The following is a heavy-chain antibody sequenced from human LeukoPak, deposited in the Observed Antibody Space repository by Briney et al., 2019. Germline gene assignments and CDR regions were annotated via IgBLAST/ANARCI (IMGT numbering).Heavy chain of an antibody. CDR1: GGSFSSYF. CDR2: IYISGST. V-gene: IGHV4-4*07. J-gene: IGHJ5*02. CDR3: ARGSFSGGWET. Sequence: ETLSLTCTVSGGSFSSYFWNWIRQSAGEGLEWIGRIYISGSTNYKPSLKSRVTMSVDTSKNQFSLNLSSVTAADTAVYYCARGSFSGGWETWGQGTLVTVSS. D-gene: IGHD2-15*01.